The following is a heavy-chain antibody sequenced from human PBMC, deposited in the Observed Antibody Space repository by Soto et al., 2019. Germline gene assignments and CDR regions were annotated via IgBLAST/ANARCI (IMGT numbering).Heavy chain of an antibody. CDR2: IYPGDSDT. J-gene: IGHJ4*02. Sequence: GESLKISCKGSGYSFTSYWIGWVRQMPGKGLEWLGIIYPGDSDTRYSPSFQGQVTISADKSISTAYLQWSSLKASDTAMYYCARVGYCSGGSCYLDYWGQGTLVTVS. CDR1: GYSFTSYW. CDR3: ARVGYCSGGSCYLDY. V-gene: IGHV5-51*01. D-gene: IGHD2-15*01.